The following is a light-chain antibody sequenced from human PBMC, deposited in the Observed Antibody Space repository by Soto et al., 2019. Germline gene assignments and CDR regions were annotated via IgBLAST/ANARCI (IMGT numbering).Light chain of an antibody. V-gene: IGKV3-15*01. CDR3: QQYNNWPWT. CDR1: QSVSSRD. CDR2: GAS. Sequence: EIVMTQSPATLSVSPGGRATLSCGASQSVSSRDLAWYQQKPGQAHRLLIYGASTRATGFPARFSGSGSGTDFTLTISSLQSEDFAVYYCQQYNNWPWTFGQGTKVDIK. J-gene: IGKJ1*01.